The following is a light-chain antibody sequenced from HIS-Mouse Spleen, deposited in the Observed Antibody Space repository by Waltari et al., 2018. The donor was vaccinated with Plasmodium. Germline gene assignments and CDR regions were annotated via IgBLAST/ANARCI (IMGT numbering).Light chain of an antibody. CDR3: QSYDSSLSGWV. V-gene: IGLV1-40*01. CDR2: GNS. J-gene: IGLJ3*02. CDR1: SSTIGAGYD. Sequence: QSVLTQPPSVSGAPGQRVTISCTGSSSTIGAGYDVHWYQQRPGTAPKLLIYGNSNRPAVVPDRFSGSTSGTSASLAITGLQAEDEADYYCQSYDSSLSGWVFGGGTKLTVL.